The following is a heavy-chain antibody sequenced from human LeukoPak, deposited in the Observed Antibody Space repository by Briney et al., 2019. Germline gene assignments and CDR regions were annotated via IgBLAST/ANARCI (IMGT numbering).Heavy chain of an antibody. J-gene: IGHJ5*02. CDR3: ARESWLLRNWFDP. CDR2: ISSSGSTI. Sequence: QPGGSLRLSCAASGFTFGSYEMNWVRQAPGKGLEWVSYISSSGSTIYYADSVKGRFTISRDNAKNSLYLQMNSLRAEDTAVYYCARESWLLRNWFDPWGQGTLVTVSS. D-gene: IGHD2-15*01. CDR1: GFTFGSYE. V-gene: IGHV3-48*03.